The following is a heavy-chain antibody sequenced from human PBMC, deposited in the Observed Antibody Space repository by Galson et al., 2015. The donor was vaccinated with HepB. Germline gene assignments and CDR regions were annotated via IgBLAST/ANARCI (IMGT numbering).Heavy chain of an antibody. Sequence: SLRLSCAASGFTFSNYWMTWVRQAPGKGLDWVANINQDGTETYYVDSVRGRFTISRDNAKNSLYLQMNSLTAEDTAVYYCARASRGRALAGYDYWGQGTLVTVSS. CDR1: GFTFSNYW. V-gene: IGHV3-7*03. CDR2: INQDGTET. J-gene: IGHJ4*02. D-gene: IGHD3-10*01. CDR3: ARASRGRALAGYDY.